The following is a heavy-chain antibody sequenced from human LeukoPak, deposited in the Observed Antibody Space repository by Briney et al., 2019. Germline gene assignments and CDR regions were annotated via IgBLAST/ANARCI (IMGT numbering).Heavy chain of an antibody. V-gene: IGHV4-34*01. Sequence: SGTLSLTCAVYGGSFSGYYWSWIRQPPGKGLEWIGEINHSGSTNYNPSLKSRVTISVDTSKNQFSLKLSSVTAADTAVYYCARDWGYNWNYGVTTQTNSPWFDPWGQGTLVTVSS. CDR3: ARDWGYNWNYGVTTQTNSPWFDP. CDR1: GGSFSGYY. CDR2: INHSGST. D-gene: IGHD1-7*01. J-gene: IGHJ5*02.